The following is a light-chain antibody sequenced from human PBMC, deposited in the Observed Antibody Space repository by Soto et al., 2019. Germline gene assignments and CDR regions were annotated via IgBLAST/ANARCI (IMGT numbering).Light chain of an antibody. CDR2: GAS. CDR1: QSVSSSY. CDR3: QQYGSSLIT. Sequence: EIVLTQSPGTLSLSPGERATLSCRASQSVSSSYLAWYQQKPGQAPRLLIYGASSRATGIPDRFSGSGSGTDFTLTISRLESEDFAVYYCQQYGSSLITFGQGTRLEMK. V-gene: IGKV3-20*01. J-gene: IGKJ5*01.